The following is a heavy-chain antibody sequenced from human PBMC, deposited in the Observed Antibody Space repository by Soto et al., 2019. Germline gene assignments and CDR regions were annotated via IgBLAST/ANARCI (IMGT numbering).Heavy chain of an antibody. V-gene: IGHV1-69*13. CDR2: IIPIFGTA. Sequence: ASVKVSCKASGYTFTSYGISWVRQAPGQGLEWMGGIIPIFGTANYAQKFQGRVTITADESTSTAYMELSSLRSEDTAVYYCASWDGPYYYGMDVWGQGTTVTVSS. J-gene: IGHJ6*02. D-gene: IGHD1-26*01. CDR3: ASWDGPYYYGMDV. CDR1: GYTFTSYG.